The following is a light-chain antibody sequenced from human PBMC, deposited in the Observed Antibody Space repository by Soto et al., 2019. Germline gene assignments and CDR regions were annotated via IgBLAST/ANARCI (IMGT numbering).Light chain of an antibody. J-gene: IGKJ4*01. CDR2: DAS. CDR3: QQYNNWPS. V-gene: IGKV1-5*01. Sequence: DIQMTQSPSTLSASVGDRVTITCRASQSISSWLAWYQQKPGKAPKLLIYDASSLESGVPSRFSGSGSGTEFTLTISSLQPDDFATYYCQQYNNWPSFGGGTKVEIK. CDR1: QSISSW.